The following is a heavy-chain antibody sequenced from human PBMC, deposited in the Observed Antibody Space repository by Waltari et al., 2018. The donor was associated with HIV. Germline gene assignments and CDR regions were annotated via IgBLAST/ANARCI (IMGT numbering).Heavy chain of an antibody. CDR1: DLPVGGPW. V-gene: IGHV3-7*01. CDR2: INQDENKR. CDR3: ARDSNPAQGSVWYDAFDI. D-gene: IGHD6-13*01. J-gene: IGHJ3*02. Sequence: EVQLVESGGGLVRPGGSGGSSCAALDLPVGGPWLPGVRQAPGKGLEWVANINQDENKRNYVDSVKGRYTISRDNAKNSLYLQMNSLTAADTAVYYCARDSNPAQGSVWYDAFDIWGQGTMVTVSS.